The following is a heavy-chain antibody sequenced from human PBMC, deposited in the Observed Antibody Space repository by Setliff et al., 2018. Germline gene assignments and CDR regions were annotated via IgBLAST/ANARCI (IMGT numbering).Heavy chain of an antibody. V-gene: IGHV4-61*09. D-gene: IGHD4-17*01. Sequence: NPSETLSLTCTVSGGSISSGVYYWTWIRQPAGKGLEWIGHVYSRGTTNYNPSLKSRLTISADTSKNQFSLRLSSVTAADTAVYYCARGRFQYVGDSYYFDYWGQGDLVTVSS. CDR2: VYSRGTT. CDR3: ARGRFQYVGDSYYFDY. J-gene: IGHJ4*02. CDR1: GGSISSGVYY.